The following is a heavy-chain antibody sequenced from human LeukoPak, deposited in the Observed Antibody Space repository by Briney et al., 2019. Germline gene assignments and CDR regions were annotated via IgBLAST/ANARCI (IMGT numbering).Heavy chain of an antibody. J-gene: IGHJ4*02. CDR2: IYYSGST. CDR1: GGPISSSSYY. CDR3: ARAGYFDWLYHTPFDY. Sequence: PSETLSLTCTVSGGPISSSSYYWGWIRQPPGKGLEWIGSIYYSGSTYYNPSLKSRVTISVDTSKNQFSLKLSSVTAADTAVYYCARAGYFDWLYHTPFDYWGQGTLVTVSS. V-gene: IGHV4-39*01. D-gene: IGHD3-9*01.